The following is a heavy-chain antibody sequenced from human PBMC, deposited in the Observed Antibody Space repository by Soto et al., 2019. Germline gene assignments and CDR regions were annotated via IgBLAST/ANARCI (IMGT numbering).Heavy chain of an antibody. CDR2: ISWDGGST. J-gene: IGHJ4*02. CDR1: GFTFDDYT. Sequence: EVQLVESGGVVVQPGGSLRLSCAASGFTFDDYTMHWVRQAPGKGLEWVSLISWDGGSTYYADSVKGRFTISRDNSKNSLYLQMNSLRTEDTALYYCAKSEYSGYDPLDYWGQGTLVTVSS. V-gene: IGHV3-43*01. D-gene: IGHD5-12*01. CDR3: AKSEYSGYDPLDY.